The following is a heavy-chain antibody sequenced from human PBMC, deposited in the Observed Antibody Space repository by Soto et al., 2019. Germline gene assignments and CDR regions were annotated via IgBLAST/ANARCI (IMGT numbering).Heavy chain of an antibody. D-gene: IGHD3-22*01. J-gene: IGHJ5*02. CDR2: IIPIFGTA. Sequence: QVQLVQSGAEVKKPGSSVKVSCKASGGTFSSYAISWVRQAPGQGLEWMGEIIPIFGTATYAQKFQGRVTITADESTRTAYMELSSLRSEDTDVSYWASDRGPSRGYAPYWFDPWGQGTLVTVAS. CDR1: GGTFSSYA. V-gene: IGHV1-69*12. CDR3: ASDRGPSRGYAPYWFDP.